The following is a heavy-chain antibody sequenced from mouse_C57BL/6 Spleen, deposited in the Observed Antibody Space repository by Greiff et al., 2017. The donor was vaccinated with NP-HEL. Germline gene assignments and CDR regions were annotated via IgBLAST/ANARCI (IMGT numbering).Heavy chain of an antibody. CDR3: AREDYGSPFDY. Sequence: EVQLVESGGGLVKPGGSLKLSCAASGFTFSSYAMSWVRQTPEKRLEWVATISDGGSSTYYPDNVKGRFTISRDNAKNNLYLQMSHLKSEDTAMYYCAREDYGSPFDYWGQGTTLPVSS. CDR1: GFTFSSYA. V-gene: IGHV5-4*01. CDR2: ISDGGSST. J-gene: IGHJ2*01. D-gene: IGHD1-1*01.